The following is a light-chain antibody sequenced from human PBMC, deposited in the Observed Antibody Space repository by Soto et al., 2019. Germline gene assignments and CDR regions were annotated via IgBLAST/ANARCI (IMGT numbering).Light chain of an antibody. V-gene: IGKV1-39*01. CDR3: QESFSTPIT. CDR1: QDISTY. CDR2: AAS. Sequence: DIQMTQSPSSLSASVGDRVTITCRASQDISTYVNWFQKKPGKAPNLLIYAASTLESGVPSRFSGSGSGTHFTLTISSLQPEDFADYYCQESFSTPITFGQGTRLEIK. J-gene: IGKJ5*01.